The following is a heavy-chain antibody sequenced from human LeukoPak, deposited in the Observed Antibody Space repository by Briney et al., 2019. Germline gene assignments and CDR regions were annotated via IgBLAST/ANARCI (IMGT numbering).Heavy chain of an antibody. D-gene: IGHD1-14*01. J-gene: IGHJ6*02. CDR2: IYSGGST. CDR3: ARSYINHLFGMDV. Sequence: GGSLRLSCAASGFTVSSYYMTWVRQAPGKGLEWVSVIYSGGSTYYADSAKGRVAISRDNSKNTVFLQMNSVRAADTPLYYCARSYINHLFGMDVWGQGTGVPVPS. CDR1: GFTVSSYY. V-gene: IGHV3-66*01.